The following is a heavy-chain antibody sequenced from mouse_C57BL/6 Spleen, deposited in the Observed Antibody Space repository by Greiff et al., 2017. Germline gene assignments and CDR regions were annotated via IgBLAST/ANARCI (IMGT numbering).Heavy chain of an antibody. Sequence: QVQLQQPGTELVKPGASVKLSCKASGYTFTSYWMHWVKQRPGQGLEWIGNINPSNGGTNYNEKFKSKATLTVDKSSSTAYMQLSSLTSEDSAVYYGAEEGYDYDAFDSWGQGDTLPGSS. CDR1: GYTFTSYW. V-gene: IGHV1-53*01. CDR3: AEEGYDYDAFDS. J-gene: IGHJ2*01. CDR2: INPSNGGT. D-gene: IGHD2-4*01.